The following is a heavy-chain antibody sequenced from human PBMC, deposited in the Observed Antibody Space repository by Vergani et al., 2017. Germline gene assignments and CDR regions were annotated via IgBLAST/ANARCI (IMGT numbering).Heavy chain of an antibody. Sequence: QVQLQQWGPGLLKPSETLSLTCAVYGGSLSGYYWSWIRLAPGKGLEWIGEINHSGTINYNPSLKSRVTISVDTSKNQFSLKLSSVTAADTAVYYCARQTQLWFGEPRPFDYWGQGTLVTVSS. D-gene: IGHD3-10*01. CDR2: INHSGTI. J-gene: IGHJ4*02. V-gene: IGHV4-34*01. CDR3: ARQTQLWFGEPRPFDY. CDR1: GGSLSGYY.